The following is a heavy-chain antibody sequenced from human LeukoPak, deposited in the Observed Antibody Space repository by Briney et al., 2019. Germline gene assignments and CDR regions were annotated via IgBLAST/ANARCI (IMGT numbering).Heavy chain of an antibody. CDR1: GGFMTSYY. J-gene: IGHJ6*02. V-gene: IGHV4-59*01. Sequence: PSETLSLTCTVSGGFMTSYYWSWIRQPPGKGLEWIGFISHIGSTNYNSSLRSRVTFSVDTSKSRFSLNLRSVTAADTAVYYCARDSYYGMDVWGQGTTVIVSS. CDR2: ISHIGST. CDR3: ARDSYYGMDV.